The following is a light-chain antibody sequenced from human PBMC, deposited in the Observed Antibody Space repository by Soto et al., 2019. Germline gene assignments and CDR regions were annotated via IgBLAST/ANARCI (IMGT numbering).Light chain of an antibody. CDR3: ASSTSDSLYV. J-gene: IGLJ1*01. V-gene: IGLV2-14*01. CDR1: SSDVGGNKY. Sequence: QSALTQPASVSGSPGQPITISCTGTSSDVGGNKYVSWYQQYPGKVPKLLINKVTNRPSGVSYRFSGSKSGNTASLTISALLAGDEADYFCASSTSDSLYVFGTGTKVTVL. CDR2: KVT.